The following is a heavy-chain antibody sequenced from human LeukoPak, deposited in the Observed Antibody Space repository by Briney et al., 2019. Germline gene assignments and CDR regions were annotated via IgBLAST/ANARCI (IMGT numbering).Heavy chain of an antibody. D-gene: IGHD1-20*01. CDR2: MNPNSGNT. V-gene: IGHV1-8*02. J-gene: IGHJ6*02. Sequence: ASVKVSCKASGYTFTSYGINWVRQATGQGLEWMGWMNPNSGNTGYAQKFQGRVTMTRNTSISTAYMELSSLRSEDTAVYYCARYYNWTYYYYGMDVWGQGTTVTVSS. CDR1: GYTFTSYG. CDR3: ARYYNWTYYYYGMDV.